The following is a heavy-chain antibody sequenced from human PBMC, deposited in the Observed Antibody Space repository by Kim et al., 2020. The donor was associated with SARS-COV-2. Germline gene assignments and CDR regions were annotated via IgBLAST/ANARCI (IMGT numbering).Heavy chain of an antibody. CDR1: GFAVSSNY. CDR2: IYEGGKT. V-gene: IGHV3-53*01. CDR3: ARNLGGSSNFDC. D-gene: IGHD3-16*01. J-gene: IGHJ4*02. Sequence: GGSLRLSCAASGFAVSSNYMSWVRQAPGKGLEWVSVIYEGGKTHHADSVKGRFTISRDDSKNTLYLQVNSLRDEDTAVYYCARNLGGSSNFDCWGQGTLVTVSS.